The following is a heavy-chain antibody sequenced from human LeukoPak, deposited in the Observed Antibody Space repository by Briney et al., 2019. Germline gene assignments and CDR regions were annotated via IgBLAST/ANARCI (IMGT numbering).Heavy chain of an antibody. D-gene: IGHD2-8*01. J-gene: IGHJ4*02. CDR3: AKDVCTSPRCLLYSDS. CDR2: ISGVNT. CDR1: GFAFSNYA. Sequence: GGSLRLSCATSGFAFSNYAMSWFRQAPGKGLEWVSGISGVNTYYADSVKGRFTISRDNSKNVPYVQMNRLRVEDTAVYFCAKDVCTSPRCLLYSDSWGQGTLVTVSS. V-gene: IGHV3-23*01.